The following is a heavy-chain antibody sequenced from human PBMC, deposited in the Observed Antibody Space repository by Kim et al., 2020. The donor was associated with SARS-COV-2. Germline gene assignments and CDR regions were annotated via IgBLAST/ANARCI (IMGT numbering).Heavy chain of an antibody. V-gene: IGHV3-11*06. J-gene: IGHJ4*02. Sequence: GGSLRLSCKVSGFTFSDYYMGWIRQAPGKGLQWISDISSSSSYTNYADSVKGRFTISRDNADNSLYLQMNSLRVEDTAVYYCARGGSVATFAFWGQGILVTVSS. CDR2: ISSSSSYT. CDR1: GFTFSDYY. CDR3: ARGGSVATFAF.